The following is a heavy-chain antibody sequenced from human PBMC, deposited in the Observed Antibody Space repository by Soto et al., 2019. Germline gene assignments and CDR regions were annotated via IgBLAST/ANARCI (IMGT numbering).Heavy chain of an antibody. J-gene: IGHJ2*01. V-gene: IGHV4-39*01. CDR3: ARRLHVAGHWYFDL. D-gene: IGHD6-19*01. CDR2: IYDTGTT. Sequence: QLQVQESGPGLVKPSETLSLTCTVSGGAISSSFYYWAWIRQPPGKGLEWIGIIYDTGTTCYNPSLVSRVTISVDTSKNQFSLRLTSVTAADTAVYYCARRLHVAGHWYFDLWGRGTLVTVSS. CDR1: GGAISSSFYY.